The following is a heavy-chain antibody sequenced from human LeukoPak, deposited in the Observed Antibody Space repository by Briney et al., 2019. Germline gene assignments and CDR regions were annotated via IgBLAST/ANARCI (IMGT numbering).Heavy chain of an antibody. CDR1: GGSFSGYY. CDR3: ARGRTYYDFWSGPGVLGY. D-gene: IGHD3-3*01. V-gene: IGHV4-34*01. Sequence: SETLSLTCAVYGGSFSGYYWSWIRQPPGKGLEWIGEINHSGSTNYNPSLKSRVTISVDTSKNQFSLKLSSVTAADTAVYYCARGRTYYDFWSGPGVLGYWGQGTLVTVSS. CDR2: INHSGST. J-gene: IGHJ4*02.